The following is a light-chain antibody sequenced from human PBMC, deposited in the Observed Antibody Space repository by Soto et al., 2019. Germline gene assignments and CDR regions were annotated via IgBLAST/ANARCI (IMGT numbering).Light chain of an antibody. CDR1: SSNIGAGYD. J-gene: IGLJ1*01. CDR2: GNS. CDR3: QSYDSSLSGAA. V-gene: IGLV1-40*01. Sequence: QSVLTQPPSVSGAPGQRVTISCTGCSSNIGAGYDVHWYQQLPGTAPKLLIYGNSNRPSGVPDRFSGSKSGTSASLAITGLQAEDEADYYCQSYDSSLSGAAFGTGTKLTVL.